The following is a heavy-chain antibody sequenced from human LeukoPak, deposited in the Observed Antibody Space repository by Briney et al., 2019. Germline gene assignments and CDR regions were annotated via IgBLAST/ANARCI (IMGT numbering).Heavy chain of an antibody. CDR1: GFTFSNYA. CDR3: AKGGYTSPYDY. Sequence: GGSLRLSCAASGFTFSNYAMTWVHQAPGKGLEWVSTIRSSGGSTYYADSVNGRFTISRDNSKNTLYLQMNSLRAEDTAIYYCAKGGYTSPYDYWGQGTLVTVSS. D-gene: IGHD2-2*01. V-gene: IGHV3-23*01. J-gene: IGHJ4*02. CDR2: IRSSGGST.